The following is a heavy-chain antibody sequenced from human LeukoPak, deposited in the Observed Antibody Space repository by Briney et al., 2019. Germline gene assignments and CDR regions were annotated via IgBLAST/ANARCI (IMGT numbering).Heavy chain of an antibody. CDR2: ISFRDYT. J-gene: IGHJ4*02. V-gene: IGHV4-31*03. CDR3: AREYSSSSSYFYY. CDR1: GGSISSGGYY. Sequence: SQTLSLTCTVSGGSISSGGYYRGWIRQHPGKCMEWIGYISFRDYTYYIPSRMSRVTITVNTSKNQHSLKLSSVTAADTSVYKCAREYSSSSSYFYYWGQGILVTLAS. D-gene: IGHD6-6*01.